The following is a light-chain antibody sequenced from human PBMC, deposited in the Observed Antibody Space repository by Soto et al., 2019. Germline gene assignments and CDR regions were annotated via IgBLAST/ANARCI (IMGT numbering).Light chain of an antibody. Sequence: DIQMTQSPSSLSASVGDRVTINCRANQGIRTYLAWFQQKPGEAPKSLIYAASSLQSGVPSRFSGSGPGTHFTLTISGLQPEDFAVYYCQQYDSYPRTFGQGTKVDIK. CDR1: QGIRTY. CDR3: QQYDSYPRT. CDR2: AAS. V-gene: IGKV1-16*01. J-gene: IGKJ1*01.